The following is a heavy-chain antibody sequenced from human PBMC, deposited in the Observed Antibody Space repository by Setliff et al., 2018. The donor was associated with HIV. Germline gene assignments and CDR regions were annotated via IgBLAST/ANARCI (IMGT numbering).Heavy chain of an antibody. V-gene: IGHV4-30-4*08. CDR1: GYSISSGYY. J-gene: IGHJ6*02. CDR3: AREVVQDYYDSSPGSGMDV. Sequence: SETLSLTCAVSGYSISSGYYWSWIRQPPGKGLEWIGYIYYSGSTYYNPSLKSRVTISVDTSKNQFSLKLSSVTAADTAVYYCAREVVQDYYDSSPGSGMDVWGQGTTVTVSS. CDR2: IYYSGST. D-gene: IGHD3-22*01.